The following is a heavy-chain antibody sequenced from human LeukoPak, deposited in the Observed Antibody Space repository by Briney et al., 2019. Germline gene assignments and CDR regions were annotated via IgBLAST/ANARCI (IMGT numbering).Heavy chain of an antibody. J-gene: IGHJ5*02. Sequence: QPGRSLGLSCAASGFTFDDYAMHWVRRAPGKGLEWVSGISWNSGSIGYADSVKGRFTISRDNAKNSLYLQMNSLRAEDTALYYCAKDGVAAAGTGARWFDPWGQGTLVTVSS. CDR1: GFTFDDYA. V-gene: IGHV3-9*01. CDR3: AKDGVAAAGTGARWFDP. D-gene: IGHD6-13*01. CDR2: ISWNSGSI.